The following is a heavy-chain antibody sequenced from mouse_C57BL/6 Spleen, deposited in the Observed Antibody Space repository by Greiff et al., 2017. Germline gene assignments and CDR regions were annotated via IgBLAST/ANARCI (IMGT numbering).Heavy chain of an antibody. Sequence: EVMLVESGGGLVQPGGSLSLSCAASGFTFTDYYMSWVRQPPGKALEWLGFIRNKANGYTTEYSASVKGRFTISRDNSQSILYLQMNALRAEDSATYYCARYGYYGSSPYYFDYWGQGTTLTVSS. J-gene: IGHJ2*01. CDR2: IRNKANGYTT. V-gene: IGHV7-3*01. D-gene: IGHD1-1*01. CDR3: ARYGYYGSSPYYFDY. CDR1: GFTFTDYY.